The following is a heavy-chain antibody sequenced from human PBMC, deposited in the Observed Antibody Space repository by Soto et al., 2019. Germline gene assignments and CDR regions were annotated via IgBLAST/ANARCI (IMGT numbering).Heavy chain of an antibody. Sequence: TSETLSLTCTVSGGSISSSSYYWGWIRQPPGKGLEWIGSIYDSGSTYYNPSLKSRVTMSVDTSKNQFSLKLSSVTAADTAVYYCARADSYDYGDYGPFDYWGQGTLVTVSP. D-gene: IGHD4-17*01. CDR2: IYDSGST. V-gene: IGHV4-39*01. J-gene: IGHJ4*02. CDR1: GGSISSSSYY. CDR3: ARADSYDYGDYGPFDY.